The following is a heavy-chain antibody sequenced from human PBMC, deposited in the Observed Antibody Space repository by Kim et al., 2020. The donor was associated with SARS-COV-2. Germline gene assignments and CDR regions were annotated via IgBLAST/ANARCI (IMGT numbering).Heavy chain of an antibody. D-gene: IGHD1-26*01. CDR3: ARVGIGGKTNWFDP. Sequence: SETLSLTCDVSGGSISIPGYSWSWLRQPPGRGLQWIGYVSPSGNTYYNPSLRSRVTLSIDTSNSQFSLKLTSVTAADTAMYFCARVGIGGKTNWFDPWG. CDR2: VSPSGNT. CDR1: GGSISIPGYS. J-gene: IGHJ5*02. V-gene: IGHV4-30-2*01.